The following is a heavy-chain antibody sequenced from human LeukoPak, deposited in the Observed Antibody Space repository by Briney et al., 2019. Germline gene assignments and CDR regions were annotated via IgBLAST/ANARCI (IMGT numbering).Heavy chain of an antibody. CDR3: AKGFSSGWYYFDS. J-gene: IGHJ4*02. D-gene: IGHD6-19*01. Sequence: GGSLRLSCAASGFTFSSHAMSWVRQAPGKGLEWVSGISGSIGSANYADSVKGRFTISRDISENTLYLQMDSLRAEDTAVYYCAKGFSSGWYYFDSWGQGTLVTVSS. CDR2: ISGSIGSA. CDR1: GFTFSSHA. V-gene: IGHV3-23*01.